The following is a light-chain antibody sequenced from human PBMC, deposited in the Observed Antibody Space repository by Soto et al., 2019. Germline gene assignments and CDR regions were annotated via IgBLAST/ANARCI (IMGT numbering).Light chain of an antibody. J-gene: IGKJ1*01. Sequence: DIQMTQSPSSLSASVGDRVTITCRASQGIITYLNWSQQKPGKAPKLLIHAASSLQRGVPSRFSGSGSETDFTLTVSSLQPEDFATYSCQQSYSTTWTFGQGTKVDIK. CDR1: QGIITY. V-gene: IGKV1-39*01. CDR3: QQSYSTTWT. CDR2: AAS.